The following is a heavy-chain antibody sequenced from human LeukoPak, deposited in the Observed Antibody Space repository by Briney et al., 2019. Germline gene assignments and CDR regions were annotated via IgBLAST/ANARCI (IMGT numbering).Heavy chain of an antibody. CDR2: IIPIFGTA. D-gene: IGHD3-10*01. CDR1: GGTFSSYA. Sequence: SVKVSCKASGGTFSSYAISWVRQAPGPGLEWMGGIIPIFGTANYVQKFQGRVTINADKSTSTAYFELSSLRCEDTAVYYCSRTYGSGSYYFDYWGQGTQVTVSS. J-gene: IGHJ4*02. V-gene: IGHV1-69*06. CDR3: SRTYGSGSYYFDY.